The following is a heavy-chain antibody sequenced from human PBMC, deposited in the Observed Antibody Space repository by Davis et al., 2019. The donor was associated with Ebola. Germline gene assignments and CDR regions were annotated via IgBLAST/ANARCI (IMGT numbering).Heavy chain of an antibody. CDR2: IPGTGAVT. CDR3: AKWTKVASTREGVN. D-gene: IGHD5-12*01. Sequence: PGGSLRLSCAVSGFIFSDYAMSWVRQSPGKGLEWVSGIPGTGAVTFYADSVKGRFTISRDNSKNTLYLQMNSLRVEDTAEYYCAKWTKVASTREGVNWGQGTLVTVSS. V-gene: IGHV3-23*01. CDR1: GFIFSDYA. J-gene: IGHJ4*02.